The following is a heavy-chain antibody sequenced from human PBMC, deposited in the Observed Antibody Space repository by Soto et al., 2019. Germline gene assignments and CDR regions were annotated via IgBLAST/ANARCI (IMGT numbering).Heavy chain of an antibody. V-gene: IGHV1-69*02. CDR2: IIPILGIA. CDR3: ARGRRDDFWSGYRDDSYNWFDP. CDR1: GGTFSSYT. D-gene: IGHD3-3*01. Sequence: GASVKVSCKASGGTFSSYTISWVRQAPGQGLEWMGRIIPILGIANYAQKFQGRVTITADKSTSTAYMELSSLRSEDTAVYYCARGRRDDFWSGYRDDSYNWFDPWGQGTLVTVSS. J-gene: IGHJ5*02.